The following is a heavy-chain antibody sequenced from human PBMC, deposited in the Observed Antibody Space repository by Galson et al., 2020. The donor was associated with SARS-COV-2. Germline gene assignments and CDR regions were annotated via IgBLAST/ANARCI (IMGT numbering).Heavy chain of an antibody. D-gene: IGHD4-17*01. CDR2: ISYDGRNQ. V-gene: IGHV3-30*04. J-gene: IGHJ4*02. CDR1: GFTFSSYA. CDR3: ARDRDDYGDYVYFDY. Sequence: GESLKISCAASGFTFSSYAMHWVRQAPGKGLEWVAVISYDGRNQYYADSVKGRFTISRDNSKNTLYLQMTSLRAEDTAVYYCARDRDDYGDYVYFDYWGQGTLVTVSS.